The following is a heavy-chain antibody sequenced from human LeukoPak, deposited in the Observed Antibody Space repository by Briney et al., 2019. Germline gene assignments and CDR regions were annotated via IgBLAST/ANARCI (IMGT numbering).Heavy chain of an antibody. V-gene: IGHV3-53*01. J-gene: IGHJ6*03. CDR1: GFTVSSNY. CDR2: IYSGGST. CDR3: ARASSSWYYYYMDV. Sequence: GGSLRLSCAASGFTVSSNYMSWVRQAPGKGLEWVSVIYSGGSTYYADSVKGRFTISRDNSKNTLYLQMNSLRAEDTAVYYCARASSSWYYYYMDVWGKGTTVTISS. D-gene: IGHD6-13*01.